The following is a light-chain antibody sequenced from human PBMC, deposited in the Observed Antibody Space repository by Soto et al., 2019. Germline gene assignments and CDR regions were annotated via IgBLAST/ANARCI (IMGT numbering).Light chain of an antibody. CDR3: QQYGTT. J-gene: IGKJ2*01. CDR2: GTS. CDR1: QSVSSSY. Sequence: IVLTQSPGTLSLSPGERATLSCRASQSVSSSYLAWYQQKPGQAPRLLIYGTSTRATGIPDRFSGSGSGTDFTLTISGLEPEDFAVYYCQQYGTTFGQGTKLEIK. V-gene: IGKV3-20*01.